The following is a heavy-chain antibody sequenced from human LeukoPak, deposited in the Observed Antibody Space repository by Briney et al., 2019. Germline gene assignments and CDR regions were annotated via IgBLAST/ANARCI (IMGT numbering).Heavy chain of an antibody. J-gene: IGHJ4*02. V-gene: IGHV4-39*01. D-gene: IGHD5-18*01. CDR2: IYYSGNT. CDR3: ARHSYGTFDY. Sequence: SETLSLTCTVSGDSINTKSYYWGWIRQPPGKGLEWIGSIYYSGNTYYNPSLKSRVTLSIDTSKNQFSLRLSSVTSADTAVYYCARHSYGTFDYWGQGTLVTVSS. CDR1: GDSINTKSYY.